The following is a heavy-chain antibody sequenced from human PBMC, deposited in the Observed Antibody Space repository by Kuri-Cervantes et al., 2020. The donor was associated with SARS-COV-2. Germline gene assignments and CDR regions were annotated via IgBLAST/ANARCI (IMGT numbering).Heavy chain of an antibody. CDR2: TYYSGST. J-gene: IGHJ6*02. Sequence: SETLSLTCNVSGGSISSSSYYWGWIRQPPGRGLEWIGSTYYSGSTYYNPSLKSLVTISVDTSKNQFSLKLSSVTAADTAVYYCARQVATIYHYYYGMDVWGQGTTVTVSS. CDR3: ARQVATIYHYYYGMDV. CDR1: GGSISSSSYY. D-gene: IGHD5-12*01. V-gene: IGHV4-39*07.